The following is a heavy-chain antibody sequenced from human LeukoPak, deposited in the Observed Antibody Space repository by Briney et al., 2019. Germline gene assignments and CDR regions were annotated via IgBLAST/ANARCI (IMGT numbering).Heavy chain of an antibody. D-gene: IGHD3-22*01. CDR2: INHSGST. J-gene: IGHJ5*02. CDR3: ARDGGYFNPYGWFDP. CDR1: GGSFSGYY. V-gene: IGHV4-34*01. Sequence: SETLSLTCAVYGGSFSGYYWSWIRQPPGKGLEWIGEINHSGSTNYNPSLKSRVTISVDTSKNQFSLKLSSVTAADTAVYYCARDGGYFNPYGWFDPWGQGTLVTVSS.